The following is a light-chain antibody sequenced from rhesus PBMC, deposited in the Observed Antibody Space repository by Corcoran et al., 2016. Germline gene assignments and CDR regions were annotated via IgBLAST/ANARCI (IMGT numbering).Light chain of an antibody. J-gene: IGKJ1*01. CDR2: DAF. CDR3: QHYFDSPRT. V-gene: IGKV1S8*01. Sequence: DIQMTQSPSALSASVGDRVTISCRASQNIYTKLAWYQQKPGKAPKLLIYDAFTLQTGIPSRFSGGGSVTDFTLTISSLQPEDSATFYCQHYFDSPRTFGQGTKVEIK. CDR1: QNIYTK.